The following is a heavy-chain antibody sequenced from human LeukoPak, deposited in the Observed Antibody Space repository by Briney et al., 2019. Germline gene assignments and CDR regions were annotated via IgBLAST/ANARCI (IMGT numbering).Heavy chain of an antibody. D-gene: IGHD3-22*01. J-gene: IGHJ4*02. CDR3: ARQVAYDSSGYVY. Sequence: SETLSLTCTVSGGSISSSGYYWGWIRQPPGKGLEWIGSIYYSGSTYYNPSLKSRVTISVDTSKNQFSLKLSSVTAADTAVYYCARQVAYDSSGYVYWGQGTLVTVSS. V-gene: IGHV4-39*01. CDR1: GGSISSSGYY. CDR2: IYYSGST.